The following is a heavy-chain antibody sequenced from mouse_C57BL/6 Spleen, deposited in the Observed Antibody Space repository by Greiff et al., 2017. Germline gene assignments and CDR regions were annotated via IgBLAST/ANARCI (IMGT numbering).Heavy chain of an antibody. D-gene: IGHD3-2*02. CDR3: ARGTAQATGLDY. Sequence: VQLKESGPELVKPGASVKIPCKASGYTFTDYNMDWVKQSHGKSLEWIGDINPNNGGTIYNQKFKGKATLTVDKSSSTAYMELRSLTSEDTAVYYCARGTAQATGLDYWGQGTTLTVSS. J-gene: IGHJ2*01. V-gene: IGHV1-18*01. CDR1: GYTFTDYN. CDR2: INPNNGGT.